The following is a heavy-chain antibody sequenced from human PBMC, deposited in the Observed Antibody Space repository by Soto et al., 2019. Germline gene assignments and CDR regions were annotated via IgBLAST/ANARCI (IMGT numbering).Heavy chain of an antibody. CDR2: TSGSGDST. CDR1: GFTFSSYA. D-gene: IGHD6-13*01. Sequence: EVQLLESGGGLVQPGGSLRLSCAASGFTFSSYAMSWVRQAPGKGLEWVSATSGSGDSTYYADSVKGRFTISRDNSKNAMYLQMNSRRAEDTAVYYCAIPPEYSSSWPYWYFDLWGRGTLVTVSS. V-gene: IGHV3-23*01. CDR3: AIPPEYSSSWPYWYFDL. J-gene: IGHJ2*01.